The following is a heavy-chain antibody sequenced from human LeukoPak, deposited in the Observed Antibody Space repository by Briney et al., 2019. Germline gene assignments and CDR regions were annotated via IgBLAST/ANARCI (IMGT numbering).Heavy chain of an antibody. V-gene: IGHV3-15*01. CDR3: TKAGFIQPLSY. J-gene: IGHJ4*02. Sequence: GGSLRLSCAASGFTFTSAWMSWVRQAPGKGLEWVGRIKSKTDGGTTDYAAPVKGRFTISRDDSKNTLYLQINSLKTEDTAVYYCTKAGFIQPLSYWGQGTLVTVSS. CDR1: GFTFTSAW. D-gene: IGHD5-18*01. CDR2: IKSKTDGGTT.